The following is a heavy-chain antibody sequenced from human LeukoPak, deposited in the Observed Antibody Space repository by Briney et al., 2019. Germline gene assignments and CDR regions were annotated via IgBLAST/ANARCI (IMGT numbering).Heavy chain of an antibody. CDR1: GFTFSSYS. V-gene: IGHV3-48*02. J-gene: IGHJ4*02. D-gene: IGHD4-17*01. CDR3: ARDPRPAADTVTTVSLGDY. CDR2: ISRCSSTI. Sequence: GGSLRLSCAASGFTFSSYSMNWVRQAPGKGLEWVSYISRCSSTIYYADSVKGRFTISRDNAKNSLYLQMNSLRDEDTAVYYCARDPRPAADTVTTVSLGDYWGQGTLVTVSS.